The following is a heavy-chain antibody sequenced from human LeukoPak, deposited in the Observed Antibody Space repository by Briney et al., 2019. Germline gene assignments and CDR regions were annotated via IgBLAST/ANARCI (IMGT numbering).Heavy chain of an antibody. CDR3: ARGKCYDFWSGYCGSSYYYYYYGMDV. V-gene: IGHV1-8*02. Sequence: ASVKVSCKASGYTFTGYYMHWVRQAPGQGLEWMGWMNPNSGNTGYAQKFQGRVTMTRNTSISTAYMELSSLRSEDTAVYYCARGKCYDFWSGYCGSSYYYYYYGMDVWGQGTTVTVSS. D-gene: IGHD3-3*01. CDR2: MNPNSGNT. J-gene: IGHJ6*02. CDR1: GYTFTGYY.